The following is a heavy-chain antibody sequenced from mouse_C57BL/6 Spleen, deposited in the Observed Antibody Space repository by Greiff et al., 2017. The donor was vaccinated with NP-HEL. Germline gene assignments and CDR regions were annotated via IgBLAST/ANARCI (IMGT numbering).Heavy chain of an antibody. CDR1: GYTFTSYW. Sequence: QVQLQQPGAELVRPGSSVKLSCKASGYTFTSYWLDWVKQRPGQGLEWIGNIYPSDSETHYNQKFKDKATLTVDKSSSTAYMQLSSLTSEDSAVYYGARLRQGGNYFDYWGQGTTLTVSS. D-gene: IGHD2-12*01. CDR3: ARLRQGGNYFDY. J-gene: IGHJ2*01. V-gene: IGHV1-61*01. CDR2: IYPSDSET.